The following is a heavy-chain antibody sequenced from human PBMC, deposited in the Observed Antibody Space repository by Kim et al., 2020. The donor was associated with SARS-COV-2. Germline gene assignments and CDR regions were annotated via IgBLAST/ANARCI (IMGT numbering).Heavy chain of an antibody. CDR2: INAGNGNT. D-gene: IGHD6-19*01. CDR3: ARDSVSGWYSVVWFDP. V-gene: IGHV1-3*01. CDR1: GYTFTSYA. J-gene: IGHJ5*02. Sequence: ASVKVSCKASGYTFTSYAMHWVRQAPGQRLEWMGWINAGNGNTKYSQKFQGRVTITRDTSASTAYMELSSLRSEDTAVYYCARDSVSGWYSVVWFDPWGQGTLVTVSS.